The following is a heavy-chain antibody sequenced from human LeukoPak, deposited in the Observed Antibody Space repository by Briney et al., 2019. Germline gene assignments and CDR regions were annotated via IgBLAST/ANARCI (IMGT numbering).Heavy chain of an antibody. Sequence: GGSLRLSCAASGFTFSTYEMNWVRQAPGKGLEWVSYISSSGSTIYYADSVKGRFTISRDNSKNTLYLQMNSLRAEDTAVYYCAKVLPGYEYFQHWGQGTLVTVSS. V-gene: IGHV3-48*03. J-gene: IGHJ1*01. CDR3: AKVLPGYEYFQH. CDR1: GFTFSTYE. CDR2: ISSSGSTI. D-gene: IGHD1-14*01.